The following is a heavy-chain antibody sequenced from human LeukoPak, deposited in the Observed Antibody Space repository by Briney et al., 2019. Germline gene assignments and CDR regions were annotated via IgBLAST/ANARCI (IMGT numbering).Heavy chain of an antibody. CDR2: INHSGST. CDR3: ARGRRSSWGPYYYYGMDV. V-gene: IGHV4-34*01. CDR1: GFTFSSYA. D-gene: IGHD6-6*01. J-gene: IGHJ6*02. Sequence: GSLRLSCAASGFTFSSYAMSWVRQAPGKGLEWIGEINHSGSTNYNPSLKSRVTISVDTSKNQFSLKLSSVTAADTAVYYCARGRRSSWGPYYYYGMDVWGQGTTVTVSS.